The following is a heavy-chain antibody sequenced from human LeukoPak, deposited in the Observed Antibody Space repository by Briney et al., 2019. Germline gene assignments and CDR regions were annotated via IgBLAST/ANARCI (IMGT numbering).Heavy chain of an antibody. J-gene: IGHJ6*02. Sequence: GGSLRLSCAASGFPFSSYAMHWVRQAPGKGLEWVAVISYDGSNKYYADSVKGRFTISRDNSKNTLYLQMNSLRAEDTAVYYCARVSVTLVFDVWGQGTTVTVSS. CDR3: ARVSVTLVFDV. D-gene: IGHD4-23*01. CDR1: GFPFSSYA. V-gene: IGHV3-30-3*01. CDR2: ISYDGSNK.